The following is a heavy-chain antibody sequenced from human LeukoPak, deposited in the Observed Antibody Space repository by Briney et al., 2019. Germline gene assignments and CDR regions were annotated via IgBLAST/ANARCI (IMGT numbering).Heavy chain of an antibody. CDR3: ARGPAANSYYLDY. V-gene: IGHV4-59*01. CDR1: GGSISSYY. D-gene: IGHD2-2*01. Sequence: PSETLSLTCTVSGGSISSYYWSWIRQPPGKGLEWIGYIYYSGSTNYNPSLKSRVTISVDTSKNQFSLKLSSVTAADTAVYYCARGPAANSYYLDYWGQGTLVTVSS. J-gene: IGHJ4*02. CDR2: IYYSGST.